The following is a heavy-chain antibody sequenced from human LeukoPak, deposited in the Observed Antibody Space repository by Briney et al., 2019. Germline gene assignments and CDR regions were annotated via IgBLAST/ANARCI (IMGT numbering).Heavy chain of an antibody. CDR2: ISDSGST. Sequence: PSETLSLTCVVSGGSLSTHHWSWIRQSPGRGLEWIGYISDSGSTNYNPSLKSRVTISVDTSKNQFSLMLSSVTAADTAVYYCARGGDWLFDYWGQGILVTVSS. D-gene: IGHD2-21*02. J-gene: IGHJ4*02. V-gene: IGHV4-59*11. CDR1: GGSLSTHH. CDR3: ARGGDWLFDY.